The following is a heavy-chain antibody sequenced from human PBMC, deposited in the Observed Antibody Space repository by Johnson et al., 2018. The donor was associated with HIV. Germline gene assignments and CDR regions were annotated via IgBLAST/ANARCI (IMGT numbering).Heavy chain of an antibody. CDR1: GFTFNCYA. CDR3: AREARIVVVEPSDAFDI. Sequence: DVQLLESGGGLVQPAGSLRLSCAASGFTFNCYAMHWVRQAPGKGLEWVGRVKSKTDGGTTAYTAPVKGRFTISRDNSKNTLYLQMNSLRAEDTAVYYCAREARIVVVEPSDAFDIWGQGTMVTVSS. J-gene: IGHJ3*02. CDR2: VKSKTDGGTT. V-gene: IGHV3-15*01. D-gene: IGHD3-22*01.